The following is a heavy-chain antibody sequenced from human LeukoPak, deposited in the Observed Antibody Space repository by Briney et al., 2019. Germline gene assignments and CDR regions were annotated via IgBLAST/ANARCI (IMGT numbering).Heavy chain of an antibody. V-gene: IGHV1-2*02. CDR3: ARDGGAKSFDS. J-gene: IGHJ4*02. Sequence: ASVKVSCKASGGTFSSYAISWVRQAPGQGLEWMGWINPHNGDTNYAQRFQGRVTMTRDTSISTAYMELNRLRSDDTAIYYCARDGGAKSFDSWGQGALVTVSS. D-gene: IGHD2-15*01. CDR2: INPHNGDT. CDR1: GGTFSSYA.